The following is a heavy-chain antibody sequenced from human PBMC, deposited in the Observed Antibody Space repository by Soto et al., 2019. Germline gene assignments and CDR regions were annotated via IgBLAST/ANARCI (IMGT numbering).Heavy chain of an antibody. J-gene: IGHJ4*02. CDR2: ISLSGGST. V-gene: IGHV3-23*01. CDR1: GFTFSSYG. D-gene: IGHD6-19*01. CDR3: AKSSGYTSGWYGY. Sequence: GGSLRLSCAASGFTFSSYGMSWVRQAPGKGLKWVSGISLSGGSTYYADSVKGRFTISRDNSKNTLYLQMNNLRAEDTAVYYCAKSSGYTSGWYGYWGQGTLVTVSS.